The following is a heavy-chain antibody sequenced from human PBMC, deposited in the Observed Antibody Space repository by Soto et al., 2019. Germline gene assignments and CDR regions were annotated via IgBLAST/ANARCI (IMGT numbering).Heavy chain of an antibody. Sequence: QAGGSLRLSCAASGFTFSSYDMHWVRQATGKGLEWVSAIGTAGDPYYPGSVKGRFTISRENAKNSLYLQMNSLRAGDTAVYYCARARGWNRRNYGMDVWGQGTTVTVSS. J-gene: IGHJ6*02. CDR2: IGTAGDP. V-gene: IGHV3-13*05. D-gene: IGHD6-19*01. CDR3: ARARGWNRRNYGMDV. CDR1: GFTFSSYD.